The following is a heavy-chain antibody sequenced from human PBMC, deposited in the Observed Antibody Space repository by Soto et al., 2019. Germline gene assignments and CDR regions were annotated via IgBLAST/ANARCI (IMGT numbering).Heavy chain of an antibody. V-gene: IGHV3-30*18. CDR1: GFTFSSYG. CDR2: ISYDGSNK. J-gene: IGHJ4*02. Sequence: QVQLVESGGGVVQPGRSLRLSCAASGFTFSSYGMHWVRQAPGKGLEWVAVISYDGSNKYYADSVKGRFTISRDNSKNTLYLQMNSLRAEDTAVYYCAKEVLGYSYGDYWGQGTLVTVSS. D-gene: IGHD5-18*01. CDR3: AKEVLGYSYGDY.